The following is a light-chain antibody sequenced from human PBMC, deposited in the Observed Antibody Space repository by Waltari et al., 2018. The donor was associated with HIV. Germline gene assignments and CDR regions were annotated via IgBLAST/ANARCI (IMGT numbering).Light chain of an antibody. CDR1: NTGSKS. CDR2: DDS. J-gene: IGLJ3*02. V-gene: IGLV3-21*02. CDR3: QVWDSSRDGV. Sequence: SNVLTQPPSVSVAPGQTARITCGGNNTGSKSVHWYQQRPGQAPVVVVFDDSDRPSGIHERFAGSISGKTSTLTISRVEAGDEADYCCQVWDSSRDGVFGGGTKLTVL.